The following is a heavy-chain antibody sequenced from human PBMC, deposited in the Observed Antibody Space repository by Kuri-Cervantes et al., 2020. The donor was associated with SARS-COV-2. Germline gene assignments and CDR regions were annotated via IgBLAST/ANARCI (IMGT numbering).Heavy chain of an antibody. CDR3: TRENFWSGYQDY. Sequence: GESLKIPCEASGFTVSSNEMSWVRQAPGKGLEWVGFIRSKAYGGTTEYAASVKGRFTISRDDSKSIAYLQMNSLKTEDTAVYYCTRENFWSGYQDYWGQGTLVTVSS. CDR1: GFTVSSNE. CDR2: IRSKAYGGTT. V-gene: IGHV3-49*04. J-gene: IGHJ4*02. D-gene: IGHD3-3*01.